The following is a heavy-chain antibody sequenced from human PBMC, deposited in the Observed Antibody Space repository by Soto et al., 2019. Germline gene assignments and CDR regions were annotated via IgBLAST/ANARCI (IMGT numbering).Heavy chain of an antibody. J-gene: IGHJ4*02. Sequence: SVKVSCKASGGTFSSCAISWVRQAPGQGLEWMGGIIPIFGTANYAQKFQGRVTITADKSTSTAYMELSSLRSEDTAVYYCARDQLRAYSSSWRYYFDYWGQGTLVTVSS. CDR1: GGTFSSCA. CDR2: IIPIFGTA. CDR3: ARDQLRAYSSSWRYYFDY. V-gene: IGHV1-69*06. D-gene: IGHD6-13*01.